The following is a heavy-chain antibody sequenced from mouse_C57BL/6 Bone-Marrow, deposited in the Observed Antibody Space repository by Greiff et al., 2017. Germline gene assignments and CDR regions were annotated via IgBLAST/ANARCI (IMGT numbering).Heavy chain of an antibody. J-gene: IGHJ4*01. CDR2: IDPETGGT. V-gene: IGHV1-15*01. CDR3: TRRRGVYYGSSYYAMDY. D-gene: IGHD1-1*01. CDR1: GYTFTDYE. Sequence: VKLMESGAELVRPGASVTLSCKASGYTFTDYEMHWVKQTPVHGLEWIGAIDPETGGTAYNQKFKGKAILTADKASSTAYMERRSLTSEDSAVYYGTRRRGVYYGSSYYAMDYWGQGTSVTVSS.